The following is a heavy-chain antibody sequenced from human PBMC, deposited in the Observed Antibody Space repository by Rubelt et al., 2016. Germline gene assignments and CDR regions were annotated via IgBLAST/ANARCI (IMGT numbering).Heavy chain of an antibody. CDR1: GYTFTSYD. Sequence: QVQLVQSGAEVKKPGASVKVSCKASGYTFTSYDINWVRQATGQGLEWMGWMNPNSGNPGFAHKFQVRVTMTRNTSISTAYSELSSLRSEDTAVYYCARDPNTAMAFWGQGTLVTVSS. CDR2: MNPNSGNP. V-gene: IGHV1-8*01. CDR3: ARDPNTAMAF. J-gene: IGHJ4*02. D-gene: IGHD5-18*01.